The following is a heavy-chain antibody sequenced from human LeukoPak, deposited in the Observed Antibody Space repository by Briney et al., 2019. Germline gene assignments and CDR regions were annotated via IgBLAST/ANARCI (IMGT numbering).Heavy chain of an antibody. V-gene: IGHV3-21*01. D-gene: IGHD5-12*01. CDR2: ISSSSSYI. CDR1: GFTFSSYS. CDR3: ARCVMGYGGYDLDY. Sequence: KPGGSLRLSCAASGFTFSSYSMNWVRQAPGKGLEWVSLISSSSSYIYYADSVKGRFTISRDNAKNSLYMQINSLRVEDTAVYYCARCVMGYGGYDLDYWGQGTLVTVSS. J-gene: IGHJ4*02.